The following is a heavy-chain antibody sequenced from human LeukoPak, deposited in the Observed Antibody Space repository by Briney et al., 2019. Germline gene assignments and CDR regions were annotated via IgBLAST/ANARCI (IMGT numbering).Heavy chain of an antibody. V-gene: IGHV1-8*01. D-gene: IGHD2-15*01. CDR2: MNPNSGNT. CDR3: ARGGSWHDYCSGGSCYDY. J-gene: IGHJ4*02. CDR1: GYTFTSYD. Sequence: RWASVKVSCKASGYTFTSYDINWVRQATGQGLEWMGWMNPNSGNTGYAQKFQGRVTMTRNTSISTAYMELSSLRSEDTAVYYCARGGSWHDYCSGGSCYDYWGQGTLVTVSS.